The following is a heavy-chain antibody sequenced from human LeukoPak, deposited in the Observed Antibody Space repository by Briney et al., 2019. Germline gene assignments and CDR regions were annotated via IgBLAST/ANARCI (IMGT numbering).Heavy chain of an antibody. CDR3: ANCRMAALEALYDY. J-gene: IGHJ4*02. Sequence: PGGSLRLSCAASGLTFSNYWMSWVRQAPGKGLEWVANINEDGSEKYCVDSVKGRFTISRDNTKNSLFLQMNSLRAEDTAVYYCANCRMAALEALYDYWGQGTLVTVSS. D-gene: IGHD6-6*01. CDR2: INEDGSEK. V-gene: IGHV3-7*01. CDR1: GLTFSNYW.